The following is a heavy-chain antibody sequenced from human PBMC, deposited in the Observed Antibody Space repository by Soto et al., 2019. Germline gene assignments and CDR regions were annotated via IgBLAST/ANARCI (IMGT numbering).Heavy chain of an antibody. CDR1: GDSVSNDNYY. J-gene: IGHJ4*02. Sequence: VQLQESGPGLVKPSETLSLTCAVSGDSVSNDNYYWSWIRQPPGKGLEWIGYIYYSGTTNYNSYLKSRLSLSVDMSKNPFSLKLASVTAADTAVYFCARSQRGRTAFTFDYWGQGALVTVSS. V-gene: IGHV4-61*01. CDR3: ARSQRGRTAFTFDY. D-gene: IGHD3-16*01. CDR2: IYYSGTT.